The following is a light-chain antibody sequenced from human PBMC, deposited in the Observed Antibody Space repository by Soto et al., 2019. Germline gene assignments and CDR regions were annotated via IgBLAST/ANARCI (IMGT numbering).Light chain of an antibody. CDR2: VAS. Sequence: IGLTQSPITLSLAPWHRDTVSCRLSESLDSDSLAWYQQNPGQAPRLLIDVASNRATGIPDRFSGSGSGADFTLPISRLEPEDAAVYYCQKYGTLPLYRFGQGTKLDIK. J-gene: IGKJ2*03. CDR3: QKYGTLPLYR. CDR1: ESLDSDS. V-gene: IGKV3-20*01.